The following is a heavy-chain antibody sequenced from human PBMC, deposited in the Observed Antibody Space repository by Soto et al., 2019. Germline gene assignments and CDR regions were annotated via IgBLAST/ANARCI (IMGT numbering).Heavy chain of an antibody. D-gene: IGHD3-10*01. CDR2: TYYSGST. CDR1: GGSISSGGYY. CDR3: ARVGAKGSGNYYNDRDPFDY. V-gene: IGHV4-31*03. J-gene: IGHJ4*02. Sequence: QVQLQESGPGLVKPSQTLSLTCTVSGGSISSGGYYWSWIRQHPGKGLEWIGDTYYSGSTYYNPSLKSRVTISVDTSKNQFSLKLNSVTAADTAVYYCARVGAKGSGNYYNDRDPFDYWGQGTLVTVSS.